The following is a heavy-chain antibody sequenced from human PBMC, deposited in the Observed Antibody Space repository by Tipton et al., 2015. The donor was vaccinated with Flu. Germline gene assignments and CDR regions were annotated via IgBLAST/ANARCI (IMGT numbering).Heavy chain of an antibody. Sequence: SLRLSCAASGFTFSTYSMSWVRQSAGKGLEWVSFIGRGSTYIYYADSVRGRFTISRDIARNSLYLQMNSLRAEDTAVYYCARKWGQNAFDIWGQGTMVTVSS. CDR3: ARKWGQNAFDI. CDR1: GFTFSTYS. J-gene: IGHJ3*02. CDR2: IGRGSTYI. V-gene: IGHV3-21*01. D-gene: IGHD1-26*01.